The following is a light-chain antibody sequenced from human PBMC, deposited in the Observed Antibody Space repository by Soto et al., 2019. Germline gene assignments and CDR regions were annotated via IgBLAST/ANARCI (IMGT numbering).Light chain of an antibody. Sequence: QSVLTQPASVSGSPGQSITISCTGTSSDVGGYNYVSWYQQHPGKAPKLMIYEVTYRPSGVSNRFSGSKSGNTASLTISGLQAQDEADYYCSSYTSTSAQVFGGGTKLTVL. J-gene: IGLJ3*02. CDR1: SSDVGGYNY. CDR2: EVT. V-gene: IGLV2-14*01. CDR3: SSYTSTSAQV.